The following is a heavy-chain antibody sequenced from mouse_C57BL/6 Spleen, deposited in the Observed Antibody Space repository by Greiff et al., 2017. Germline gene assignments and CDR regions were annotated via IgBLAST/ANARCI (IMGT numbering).Heavy chain of an antibody. CDR3: AGNPYAKDY. V-gene: IGHV3-6*01. CDR1: GYSITSGYY. D-gene: IGHD2-1*01. CDR2: ISYDGSN. Sequence: EVKLQESGPGLVKPSQSLSLSCSVTGYSITSGYYWNWIRQFPGNKLEWMGYISYDGSNNYNPSLKNRISITRDTSKNQFFLKLNSVTTEDTATYYCAGNPYAKDYWGQGTSVTVSS. J-gene: IGHJ4*01.